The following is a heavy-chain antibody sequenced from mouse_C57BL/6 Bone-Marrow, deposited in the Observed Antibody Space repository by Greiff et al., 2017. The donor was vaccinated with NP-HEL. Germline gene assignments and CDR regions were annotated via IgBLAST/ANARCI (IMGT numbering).Heavy chain of an antibody. V-gene: IGHV1-69*01. Sequence: QVQLQQPGAELVMPGASVKLSCKASGYTFTSYWMHWVKQRPGPGLEWIGEIDPSDSYTNYTQKFKSKSTLTVDKSSSTAYMQLSSLTSEDSAVYYCAREDITTVVHFDYWGQGTTLTVSS. D-gene: IGHD1-1*01. CDR2: IDPSDSYT. J-gene: IGHJ2*01. CDR1: GYTFTSYW. CDR3: AREDITTVVHFDY.